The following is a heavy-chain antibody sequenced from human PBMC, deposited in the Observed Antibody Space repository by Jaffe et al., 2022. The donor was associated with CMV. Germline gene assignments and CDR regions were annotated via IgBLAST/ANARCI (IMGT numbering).Heavy chain of an antibody. CDR1: GDSISSYY. D-gene: IGHD3-16*01. CDR2: MYYRGNT. CDR3: AGDFYGAVSYDY. Sequence: QVQLQESGPGLVKPSETLSLTCSVSGDSISSYYLTWIRQPPGKGLEWVAMYYRGNTNYNPSLNSRVTISMDTSKKQFSLNLSSVTAADTAVYYCAGDFYGAVSYDYWGQGTLVTVSS. V-gene: IGHV4-59*01. J-gene: IGHJ4*02.